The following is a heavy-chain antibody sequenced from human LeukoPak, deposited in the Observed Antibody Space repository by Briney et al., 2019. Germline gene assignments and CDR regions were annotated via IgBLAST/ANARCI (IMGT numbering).Heavy chain of an antibody. CDR3: ARGTYASGNSY. CDR1: GFSFSDFN. D-gene: IGHD3-10*01. Sequence: GGSLRLSCAASGFSFSDFNMNWVRQAPGKGLEWISYISSTSTNIYYADSVKGRFTISRYNAKNSLYLQMSSLRAEDTAIYYCARGTYASGNSYWGQGTLVTVSS. V-gene: IGHV3-48*01. J-gene: IGHJ4*02. CDR2: ISSTSTNI.